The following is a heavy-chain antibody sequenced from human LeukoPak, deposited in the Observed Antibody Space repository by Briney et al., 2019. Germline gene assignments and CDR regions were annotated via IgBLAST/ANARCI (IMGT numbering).Heavy chain of an antibody. CDR3: AKVRNKVVVPAARSYFDY. J-gene: IGHJ4*02. D-gene: IGHD2-2*01. CDR1: GFTFSSYA. Sequence: GGSLRLSCAASGFTFSSYAMSWVRQAPGKGLECNSGFSGSGGSTYYADSVKGRFTISRDNSKNTLYLQMNSLRAEDTAVYYCAKVRNKVVVPAARSYFDYWGQGTLVTVSS. CDR2: FSGSGGST. V-gene: IGHV3-23*01.